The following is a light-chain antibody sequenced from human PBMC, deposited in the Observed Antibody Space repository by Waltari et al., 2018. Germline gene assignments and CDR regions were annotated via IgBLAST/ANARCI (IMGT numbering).Light chain of an antibody. CDR3: ATWDVGLSAWM. CDR1: SSNNGSNL. V-gene: IGLV1-47*01. J-gene: IGLJ3*02. CDR2: RDS. Sequence: QSVLTQPPSASGTPGQRVTMSCSGNSSNNGSNLVYWSQHLPGTAPKLLIYRDSHRPSGVPDRVSGSRSGNSASLAISGLRSDDEADYYCATWDVGLSAWMFGGGTKLTVL.